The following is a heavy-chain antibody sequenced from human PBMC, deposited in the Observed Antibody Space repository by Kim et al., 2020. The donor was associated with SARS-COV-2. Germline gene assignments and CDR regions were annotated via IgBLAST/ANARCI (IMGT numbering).Heavy chain of an antibody. J-gene: IGHJ4*02. CDR3: AGVPRGYSGYFDY. Sequence: YNPSLKSRVTISVETAKNQFSLKLSSVTAADTAVYYCAGVPRGYSGYFDYWGQGTLVTVSS. D-gene: IGHD5-12*01. V-gene: IGHV4-59*01.